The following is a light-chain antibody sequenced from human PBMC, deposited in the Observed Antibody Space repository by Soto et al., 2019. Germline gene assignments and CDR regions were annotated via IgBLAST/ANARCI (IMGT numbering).Light chain of an antibody. J-gene: IGLJ2*01. CDR3: AAWDGSLNGWV. CDR2: SND. CDR1: SSNIGSNT. Sequence: SVLTQAPSASGTPGQRVTISCSGSSSNIGSNTVSWYQQVPGTAPKLLIYSNDQRPSGVPDRFSGSKSGTSASLAIGGLQSEDEADYYCAAWDGSLNGWVFGGGTK. V-gene: IGLV1-44*01.